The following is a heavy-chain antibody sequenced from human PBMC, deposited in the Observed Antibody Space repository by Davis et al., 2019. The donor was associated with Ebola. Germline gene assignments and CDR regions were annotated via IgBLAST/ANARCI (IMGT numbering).Heavy chain of an antibody. V-gene: IGHV3-21*01. CDR3: AKGTYGDY. D-gene: IGHD3-10*01. CDR2: ISSSSSYI. CDR1: GFTFSSYS. J-gene: IGHJ4*02. Sequence: GESLKISCAASGFTFSSYSMNWVRQAPGKGLEWVSSISSSSSYIYYADSVKGRFTVSRDNSKNTLYLQMNSLRAEDTAVYYCAKGTYGDYWGQGTLVTVSS.